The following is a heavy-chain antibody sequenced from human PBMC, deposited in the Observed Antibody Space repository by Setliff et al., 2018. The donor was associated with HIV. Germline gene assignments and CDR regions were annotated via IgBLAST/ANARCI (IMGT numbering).Heavy chain of an antibody. Sequence: SETLSLTCTVSNGSISNSAYYWGWIRQPPGKGLEWIGEINRGGSTNYNPSLKSRAIISVDTSKKHLSLNLTSVTAADTAVYYCARHTTWFSGYFDNWGQGALVTVSS. V-gene: IGHV4-39*01. CDR3: ARHTTWFSGYFDN. J-gene: IGHJ4*02. CDR1: NGSISNSAYY. D-gene: IGHD3-10*01. CDR2: INRGGST.